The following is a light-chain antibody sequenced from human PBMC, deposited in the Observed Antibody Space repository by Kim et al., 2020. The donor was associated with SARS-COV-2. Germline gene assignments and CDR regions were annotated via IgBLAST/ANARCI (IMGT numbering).Light chain of an antibody. CDR2: NTS. CDR3: QSYDSSLSGSSV. J-gene: IGLJ1*01. V-gene: IGLV1-40*01. Sequence: VTISCNGSRSNRGAGYGVHWYQQLPGTAPKLLIYNTSYRPSGVPDRFSGSKSGTSASLAITGLQAEDEADYYCQSYDSSLSGSSVFGTGTKVTVL. CDR1: RSNRGAGYG.